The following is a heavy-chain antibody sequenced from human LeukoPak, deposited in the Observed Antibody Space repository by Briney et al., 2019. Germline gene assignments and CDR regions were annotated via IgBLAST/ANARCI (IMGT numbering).Heavy chain of an antibody. CDR3: ARDRYSYGDYFDY. CDR2: IYYSGST. D-gene: IGHD5-18*01. CDR1: GGSISSYY. V-gene: IGHV4-59*01. Sequence: SETLSLTCTVSGGSISSYYWSWIRQPPGKGLEWIGYIYYSGSTNYNPSLKSRVTISVDTSKNQFSLKLSSVTAADTAVYYCARDRYSYGDYFDYWGQGTLVTVSS. J-gene: IGHJ4*02.